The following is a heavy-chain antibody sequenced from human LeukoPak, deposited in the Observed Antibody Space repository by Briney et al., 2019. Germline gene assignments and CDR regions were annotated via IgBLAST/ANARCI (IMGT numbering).Heavy chain of an antibody. V-gene: IGHV4-34*01. Sequence: SETLSLTCAVYGGSFSGYYWSWIRQPPGKGLEWIGEINHSGSTNYNPSLKSRVTIPVDTSKNQFSLKLSSVTAADTAVYYCAREGRYSSSWGVDYWGQGTLVTVSS. D-gene: IGHD6-13*01. J-gene: IGHJ4*02. CDR1: GGSFSGYY. CDR2: INHSGST. CDR3: AREGRYSSSWGVDY.